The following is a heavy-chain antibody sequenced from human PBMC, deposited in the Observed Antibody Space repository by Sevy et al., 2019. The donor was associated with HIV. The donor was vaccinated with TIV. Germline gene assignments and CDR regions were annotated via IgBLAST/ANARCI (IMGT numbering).Heavy chain of an antibody. CDR1: GFTFRNDG. V-gene: IGHV3-33*01. D-gene: IGHD5-18*01. CDR2: IWYDGSNK. J-gene: IGHJ4*02. CDR3: ARDPGYNYLFYYFDD. Sequence: GGSLRLSCAASGFTFRNDGMHWVRQAPGKGLEWVAVIWYDGSNKDYADSVKGRFTISRDNSKNTLYLEMNSLRAEDTAVYYCARDPGYNYLFYYFDDWGQGTLVTVSS.